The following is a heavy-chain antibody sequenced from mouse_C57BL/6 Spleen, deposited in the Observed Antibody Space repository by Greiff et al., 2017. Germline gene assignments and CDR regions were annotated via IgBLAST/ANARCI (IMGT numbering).Heavy chain of an antibody. CDR2: IDPSDSYT. V-gene: IGHV1-69*01. J-gene: IGHJ3*01. CDR1: GYTFTSYW. D-gene: IGHD1-1*01. CDR3: ARHGSSYAWFAY. Sequence: VKLQQPGAELVMPGASVKLSCKASGYTFTSYWMHWVKQRPGQGLEWIGEIDPSDSYTNYNQKFKGKSTLTVDKSSSTAYMQLSSLTSEDSAVYYCARHGSSYAWFAYWGQGTLVTVSA.